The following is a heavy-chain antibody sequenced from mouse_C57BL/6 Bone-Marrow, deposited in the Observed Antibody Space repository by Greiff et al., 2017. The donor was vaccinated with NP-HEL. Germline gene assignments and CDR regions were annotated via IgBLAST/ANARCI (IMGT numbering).Heavy chain of an antibody. CDR1: GFNIKDYY. J-gene: IGHJ3*01. Sequence: VQLQQSGAELVKPGASVKLSCTASGFNIKDYYMHWVKQRTEQGLEWFGRIDPEDGETKYAPKFQGKATITADTSSNTAYLQLSSLTSEDTAVYYCARRPSIYYGYDGAWFAYWGQGTLVTVSA. CDR2: IDPEDGET. CDR3: ARRPSIYYGYDGAWFAY. D-gene: IGHD2-2*01. V-gene: IGHV14-2*01.